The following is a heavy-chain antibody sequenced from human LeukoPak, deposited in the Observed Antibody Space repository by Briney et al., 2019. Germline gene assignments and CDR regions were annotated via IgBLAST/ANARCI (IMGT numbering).Heavy chain of an antibody. CDR1: GGSFSGYT. V-gene: IGHV4-34*01. J-gene: IGHJ4*02. Sequence: SETLSLPCVVFGGSFSGYTWTGFGKPPGRGLEWIGEINHSGSTNYNPSLKSRVTISVDTSKNQFSLKLSSVTAADTAVYYCARGRTMVAFDYWGQGTLVTVSS. CDR2: INHSGST. D-gene: IGHD4/OR15-4a*01. CDR3: ARGRTMVAFDY.